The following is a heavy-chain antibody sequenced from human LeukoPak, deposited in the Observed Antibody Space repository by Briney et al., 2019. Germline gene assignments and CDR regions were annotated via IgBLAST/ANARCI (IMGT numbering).Heavy chain of an antibody. V-gene: IGHV4-59*12. D-gene: IGHD3-22*01. CDR3: ARGLSYYYDGNWFDP. Sequence: PSETLSLTCTVSGGSISSYYWSWIRQPPGKGLEWIGYIYYSGSTNYNPSLKSRVTISVDTSKNQFSLKLSSVTAADTAVYYCARGLSYYYDGNWFDPWGQGTLVTVSS. CDR1: GGSISSYY. J-gene: IGHJ5*02. CDR2: IYYSGST.